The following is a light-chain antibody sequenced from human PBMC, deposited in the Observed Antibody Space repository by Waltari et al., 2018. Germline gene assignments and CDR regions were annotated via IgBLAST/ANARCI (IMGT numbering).Light chain of an antibody. Sequence: QSVLTQPPSMPGAPRQQVTIPSTGGSSQLGPGYDVHRSQQFPGTAPKLLIFGNPNWPPGVPGRFSGARSGTSASLAIARLQSEDEAVYYCQSFDSSLRASVFGGGTKLTVL. CDR2: GNP. CDR1: SSQLGPGYD. J-gene: IGLJ3*02. V-gene: IGLV1-40*01. CDR3: QSFDSSLRASV.